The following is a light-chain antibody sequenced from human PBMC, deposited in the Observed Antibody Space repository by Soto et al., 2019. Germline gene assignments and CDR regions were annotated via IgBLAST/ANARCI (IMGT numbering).Light chain of an antibody. CDR1: QGIRND. CDR2: AAS. V-gene: IGKV1-6*01. CDR3: LQDYDYPLT. Sequence: AIQMTQSPSSLSASVGDRVTITCRASQGIRNDLGWYQQKPGKAPKLLIYAASTLQSGVPSRFSGSGSGTDFTLTIGSLQPEDFATYYCLQDYDYPLTFGGVTKVEIK. J-gene: IGKJ4*01.